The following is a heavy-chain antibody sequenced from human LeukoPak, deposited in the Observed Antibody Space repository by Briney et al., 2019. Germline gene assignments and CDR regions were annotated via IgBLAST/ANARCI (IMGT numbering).Heavy chain of an antibody. V-gene: IGHV1-69*02. Sequence: SVKVSCKASGGTFSSYTISWVRQAPGQGLEWMGRIIPILGIANYAQKFQGRVTITADKSTSTAYMELSSLRSEDTAVYYCARYQYYYDSSGYPVDYWGQGTLVTASS. CDR2: IIPILGIA. CDR3: ARYQYYYDSSGYPVDY. J-gene: IGHJ4*02. D-gene: IGHD3-22*01. CDR1: GGTFSSYT.